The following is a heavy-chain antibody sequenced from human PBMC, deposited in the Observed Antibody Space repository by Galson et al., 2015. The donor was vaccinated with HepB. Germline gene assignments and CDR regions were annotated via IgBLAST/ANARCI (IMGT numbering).Heavy chain of an antibody. Sequence: SVKVSCKVSGYTLTELSMHWVRQAPGKGLEWMGGFDPEDGETIYAQKFQGRVTMTEDTSTDTAYMELSSLRSEDTAVYYCATAAVVATPWDYYYGMDVWGQGTTVTVSS. CDR3: ATAAVVATPWDYYYGMDV. CDR2: FDPEDGET. J-gene: IGHJ6*02. D-gene: IGHD5-12*01. V-gene: IGHV1-24*01. CDR1: GYTLTELS.